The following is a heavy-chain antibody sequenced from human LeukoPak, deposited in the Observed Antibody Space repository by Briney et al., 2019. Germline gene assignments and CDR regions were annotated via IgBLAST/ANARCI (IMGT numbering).Heavy chain of an antibody. CDR3: ARDSYDFWSGYYSAYDY. CDR2: INPNSGGT. Sequence: GASVKVSCKASGYTFTGYYMHWVRQAPGQGLEWMGWINPNSGGTNYAQKFQGRVTMTRDTSISTAYMELSRLRSDDTAVYYCARDSYDFWSGYYSAYDYWGQGTLVTVSS. D-gene: IGHD3-3*01. CDR1: GYTFTGYY. V-gene: IGHV1-2*02. J-gene: IGHJ4*02.